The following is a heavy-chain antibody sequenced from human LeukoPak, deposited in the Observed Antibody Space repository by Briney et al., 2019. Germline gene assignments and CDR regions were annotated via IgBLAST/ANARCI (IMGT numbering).Heavy chain of an antibody. D-gene: IGHD1-1*01. CDR3: ARSRDNVLDY. CDR2: ISSDGSDP. V-gene: IGHV3-74*01. CDR1: GFIFSRYW. Sequence: GGSLRLSCAASGFIFSRYWMYWVRQVPGKGLVWVSRISSDGSDPSYADSVEGRFAISRDGARNTLYLQMNSLRDEDTAVYYCARSRDNVLDYWGQGTLVTVSS. J-gene: IGHJ4*02.